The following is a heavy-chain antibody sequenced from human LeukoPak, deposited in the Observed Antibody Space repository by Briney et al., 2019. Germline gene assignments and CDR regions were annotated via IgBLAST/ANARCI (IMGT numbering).Heavy chain of an antibody. V-gene: IGHV1-46*01. CDR1: GYTFTSYY. CDR2: INPSGGST. Sequence: ASVKVSCKASGYTFTSYYMHWVRQAPGQGLEWMGIINPSGGSTSYAQKFQGRVTMTRDTSTSTVYKELSSLRSEDTAVYYCARDPTHYDSSGYPLDYWGQGTLVTVSS. D-gene: IGHD3-22*01. J-gene: IGHJ4*02. CDR3: ARDPTHYDSSGYPLDY.